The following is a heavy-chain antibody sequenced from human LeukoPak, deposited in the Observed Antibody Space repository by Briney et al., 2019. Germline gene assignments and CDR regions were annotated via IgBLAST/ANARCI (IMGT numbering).Heavy chain of an antibody. V-gene: IGHV1-2*04. Sequence: ASVKVSCKASGYTFYTFADYFIHWVRQAPGQGLEWMGWINPNSGDSRHAQKFQGWVTMTRDTSINTVYMDLSRLTSDDTAIYYCAGHSSSSEGWFAPWGQGTLVTVSS. CDR3: AGHSSSSEGWFAP. CDR2: INPNSGDS. CDR1: GYTFYTFADYF. D-gene: IGHD6-6*01. J-gene: IGHJ5*02.